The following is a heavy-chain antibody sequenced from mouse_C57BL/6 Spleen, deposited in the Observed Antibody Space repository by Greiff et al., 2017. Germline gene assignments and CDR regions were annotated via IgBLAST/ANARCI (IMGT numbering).Heavy chain of an antibody. V-gene: IGHV2-2*01. J-gene: IGHJ1*03. CDR1: GFSLTSYG. CDR2: IWSGGST. Sequence: VKLVESGPGLVQPSQSLSITCTVSGFSLTSYGVHWVRQSPGKGLEWLGVIWSGGSTDSTAAFISRLSISKDNSKSQVFFKMNSLQADDTAIYYCARERYFDVWGTGTTVTVSS. CDR3: ARERYFDV.